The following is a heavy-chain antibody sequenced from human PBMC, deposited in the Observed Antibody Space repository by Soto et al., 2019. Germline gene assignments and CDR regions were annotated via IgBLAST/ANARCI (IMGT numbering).Heavy chain of an antibody. D-gene: IGHD4-17*01. CDR3: AKDYGGKEGDY. V-gene: IGHV1-69*08. Sequence: QVQLVQSGAEVKKPGSSVKVSCKASGGTFSSYTISWLRQAPGQGLEWMGRIIPILGIANYAQKLQGRVTITADKSTSTAYMELSSLRSEDTAVYYCAKDYGGKEGDYWGQGPLVTVSS. CDR1: GGTFSSYT. CDR2: IIPILGIA. J-gene: IGHJ4*02.